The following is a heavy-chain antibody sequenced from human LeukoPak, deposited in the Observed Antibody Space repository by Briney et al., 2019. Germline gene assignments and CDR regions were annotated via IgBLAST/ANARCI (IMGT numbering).Heavy chain of an antibody. CDR3: EGPMLRQTG. Sequence: GGSLRLSCAASGITFSSYAMSWVRQAPGKGLEWVSAISGSGGSTYYADCVKGRFTISRDNSKNTLYLQMNSLRAEDTAVYYCEGPMLRQTGWGQGTLVTVSS. D-gene: IGHD2-2*01. V-gene: IGHV3-23*01. CDR2: ISGSGGST. J-gene: IGHJ4*02. CDR1: GITFSSYA.